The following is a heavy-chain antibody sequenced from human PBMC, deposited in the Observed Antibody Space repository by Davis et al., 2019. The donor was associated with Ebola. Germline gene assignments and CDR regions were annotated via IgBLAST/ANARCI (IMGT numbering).Heavy chain of an antibody. D-gene: IGHD2-15*01. V-gene: IGHV3-30*02. CDR3: ARAAEGGRGHGSFDV. CDR2: IRYVGVNT. Sequence: PGGSLRLSCAVSGFTFRSHGMHWVRQTPGKGLEWVAFIRYVGVNTDYADSVKGRFTISRDNSKNTLYLQMTSLRSEDTAIYYCARAAEGGRGHGSFDVWGQGTMVTVSS. J-gene: IGHJ3*01. CDR1: GFTFRSHG.